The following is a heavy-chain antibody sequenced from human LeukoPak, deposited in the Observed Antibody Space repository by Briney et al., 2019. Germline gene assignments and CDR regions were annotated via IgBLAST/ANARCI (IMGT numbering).Heavy chain of an antibody. Sequence: TGGSLRLSCSASGFTFSSYWMHWVRQAPGKGLVWVSGINSDGSSTSYADSVKGRFTISRDNARNTPYLQMSSLRAGDTAMYYCARDTFLDAFDIWGQGTMVTVSS. CDR2: INSDGSST. J-gene: IGHJ3*02. CDR1: GFTFSSYW. V-gene: IGHV3-74*01. CDR3: ARDTFLDAFDI.